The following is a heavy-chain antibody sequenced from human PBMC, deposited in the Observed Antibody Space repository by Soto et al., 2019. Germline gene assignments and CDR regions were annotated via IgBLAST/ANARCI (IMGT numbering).Heavy chain of an antibody. J-gene: IGHJ3*02. CDR3: ARFLDGLYYDILTGYGTFDAFDI. Sequence: PSVTMPHSCTVSGGSIRGSSDYLGWIRQPPGKGTEWIGSIYYSGSTYYNPSLKSRVTISVDTSKNQFSLKLSSVTAADTAVYYCARFLDGLYYDILTGYGTFDAFDIWGQGTMVTVSS. CDR1: GGSIRGSSDY. D-gene: IGHD3-9*01. CDR2: IYYSGST. V-gene: IGHV4-39*01.